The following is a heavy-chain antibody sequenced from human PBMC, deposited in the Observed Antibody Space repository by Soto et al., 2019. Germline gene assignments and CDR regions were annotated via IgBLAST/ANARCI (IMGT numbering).Heavy chain of an antibody. CDR3: ARGGGSPLDSYYYYGMDV. CDR1: GGSISSGDYY. V-gene: IGHV4-30-4*01. J-gene: IGHJ6*02. Sequence: QVQLQESGPGLVKPSQTLSLTCTVSGGSISSGDYYWSWIRQPPGKGLEWIGYIYYSGSTYYNPSLKSRVTIPVDTSKNQFSLKLSSVTAADTAVYYCARGGGSPLDSYYYYGMDVWGQGTTVTVSS. CDR2: IYYSGST. D-gene: IGHD2-15*01.